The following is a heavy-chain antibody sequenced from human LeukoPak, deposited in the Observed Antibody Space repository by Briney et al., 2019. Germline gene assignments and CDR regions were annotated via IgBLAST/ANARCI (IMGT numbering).Heavy chain of an antibody. CDR2: ISYDGSNK. CDR3: AKDDY. CDR1: GFTFSSYA. Sequence: GGSLRLSCAASGFTFSSYAMHWVRQAPGKRLEWVAVISYDGSNKYYADSVKGRFTISRDNSMNTFYLQMNSLRAEDTAVYYCAKDDYWGQGTLVTVSS. J-gene: IGHJ4*02. V-gene: IGHV3-30-3*01.